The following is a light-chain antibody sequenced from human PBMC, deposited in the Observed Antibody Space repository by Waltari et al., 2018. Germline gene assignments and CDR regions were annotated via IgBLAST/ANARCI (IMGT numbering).Light chain of an antibody. V-gene: IGKV1-39*01. CDR1: QSITTF. CDR2: ASS. Sequence: DIQMTQSPSSRSASVGDRVTITCRASQSITTFLNWYQQRPGKSPQLLIYASSSLQSGLPSRFRGSGSGTDFTLTISSLQPDDVATYYCQQSYSTPSFGGGTKVEI. CDR3: QQSYSTPS. J-gene: IGKJ4*01.